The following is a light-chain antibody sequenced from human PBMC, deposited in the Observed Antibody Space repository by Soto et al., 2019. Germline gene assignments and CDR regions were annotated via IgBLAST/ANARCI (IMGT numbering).Light chain of an antibody. CDR2: DAS. CDR1: QSISSW. J-gene: IGKJ1*01. CDR3: QQYNSYWT. Sequence: DIQMTQSPSTLSASVGDRVTITCRASQSISSWLAWYQQKPGKAPKLLIHDASSLESGVPSRFSGRGSGTEFTLTISSLQPDDFATYYCQQYNSYWTFGQGTKVDIK. V-gene: IGKV1-5*01.